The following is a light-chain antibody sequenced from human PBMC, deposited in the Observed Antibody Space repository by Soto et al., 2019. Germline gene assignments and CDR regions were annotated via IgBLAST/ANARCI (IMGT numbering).Light chain of an antibody. Sequence: QSALTQPPSASGTPRQRVTISCSGTSYNIESNTVYWYQQLPGMAPRLLIHTNERRPAVGPDRFSGSKSGTSASLSISGRQSEDEADYYCVAWDDSLNGNVFGTGTKV. J-gene: IGLJ1*01. CDR1: SYNIESNT. CDR3: VAWDDSLNGNV. V-gene: IGLV1-44*01. CDR2: TNE.